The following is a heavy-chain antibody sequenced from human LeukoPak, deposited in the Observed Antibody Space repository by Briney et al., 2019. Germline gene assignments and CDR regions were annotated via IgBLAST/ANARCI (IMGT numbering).Heavy chain of an antibody. CDR1: GITFSNYQ. D-gene: IGHD3-10*01. Sequence: GGSLRLSCAASGITFSNYQMNWVRQAPGKGLEWVSYISSSGSTIYYADSVKGRFTISRDNAKNSLYLQMNSLRAEDTAVYYCASLQPIARPLLWFGELSSDYMDVWGKGTTVTISS. CDR3: ASLQPIARPLLWFGELSSDYMDV. CDR2: ISSSGSTI. J-gene: IGHJ6*03. V-gene: IGHV3-48*03.